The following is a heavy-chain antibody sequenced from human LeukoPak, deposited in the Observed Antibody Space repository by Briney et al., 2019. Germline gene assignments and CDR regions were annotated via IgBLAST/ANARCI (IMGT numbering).Heavy chain of an antibody. V-gene: IGHV4-39*07. CDR1: GGSISSSIYY. Sequence: PSETLSLTCTVSGGSISSSIYYWGWIRQPPGKGLEWIGTIYYSGSTYYNPSLKGRVTISVDTSKNQFSLKLSSVTAADTAVYYCAREAQGDYYDSSGYYYPLSIYYFDYWGQGTLVTVSS. CDR2: IYYSGST. J-gene: IGHJ4*02. CDR3: AREAQGDYYDSSGYYYPLSIYYFDY. D-gene: IGHD3-22*01.